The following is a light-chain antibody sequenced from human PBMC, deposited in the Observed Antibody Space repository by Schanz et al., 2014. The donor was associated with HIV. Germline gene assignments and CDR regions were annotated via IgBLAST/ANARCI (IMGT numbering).Light chain of an antibody. CDR2: DVT. V-gene: IGLV2-11*01. CDR3: QCFDRNMRGLV. J-gene: IGLJ2*01. CDR1: SSNVGVYEH. Sequence: SVLTQPRSVSGSPGQSVTISCTGSSSNVGVYEHVSWYQHHPGKAPKLIIYDVTKRPSGVPDRFSGSKSGNTASLAISGLQAEDEADYYCQCFDRNMRGLVFGGGTKVTVL.